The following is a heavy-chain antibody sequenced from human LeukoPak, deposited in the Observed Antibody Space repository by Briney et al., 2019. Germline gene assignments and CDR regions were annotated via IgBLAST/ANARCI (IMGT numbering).Heavy chain of an antibody. CDR3: ARVLGYYGDLRCAFDI. CDR2: ISAYNGNT. V-gene: IGHV1-18*01. D-gene: IGHD4-17*01. Sequence: ASVKVSCKASGYTFTSYGISWVRQAPGQGLEWMGWISAYNGNTNYAQKLQGRVTMTTDTSTSTAYMELRSLRSDDTAVYYCARVLGYYGDLRCAFDIWGQGTMVTVSS. J-gene: IGHJ3*02. CDR1: GYTFTSYG.